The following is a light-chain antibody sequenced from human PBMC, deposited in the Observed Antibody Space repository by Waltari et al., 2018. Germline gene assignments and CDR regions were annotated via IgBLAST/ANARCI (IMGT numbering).Light chain of an antibody. CDR3: QQLNSYPIT. J-gene: IGKJ5*01. Sequence: IQLTQSPSSLYASVGDRVTITCRASQGISSYLAWYQQKTGKAPKLLIYAASTLQSGVPSRFSGSGSGTDFTLTISSLQPEDFATYYCQQLNSYPITFGQGTRLEIK. CDR1: QGISSY. CDR2: AAS. V-gene: IGKV1-9*01.